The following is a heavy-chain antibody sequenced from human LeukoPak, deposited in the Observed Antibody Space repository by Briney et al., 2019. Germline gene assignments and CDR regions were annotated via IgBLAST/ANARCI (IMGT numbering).Heavy chain of an antibody. CDR2: IIPIFGTA. D-gene: IGHD6-13*01. J-gene: IGHJ6*02. CDR1: GGTFSSYA. CDR3: ARGRSIAAADIYYCGMDV. V-gene: IGHV1-69*13. Sequence: ASVKVSCKASGGTFSSYAISWVRQAPGQGLEWMGGIIPIFGTANYAQKFQGRVTITADESTGTAYMELSSLRSEDTAVYYCARGRSIAAADIYYCGMDVWGQGTTVTVSS.